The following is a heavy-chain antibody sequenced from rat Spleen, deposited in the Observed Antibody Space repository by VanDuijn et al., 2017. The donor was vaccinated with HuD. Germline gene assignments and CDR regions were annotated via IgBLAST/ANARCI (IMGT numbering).Heavy chain of an antibody. CDR3: TTDTYGGYVMDA. J-gene: IGHJ4*01. CDR1: GFTFNKYW. V-gene: IGHV5-31*01. D-gene: IGHD1-11*01. Sequence: EVQLVESGGGLVQPGRSLKLSCVPSGFTFNKYWMTWIRQAPGKGLEWIASITNTGGSTYYRDSVRGRFTVSRDDAKSSLYLQMDSLRSEDTATYYCTTDTYGGYVMDAWGQGASVTVSS. CDR2: ITNTGGST.